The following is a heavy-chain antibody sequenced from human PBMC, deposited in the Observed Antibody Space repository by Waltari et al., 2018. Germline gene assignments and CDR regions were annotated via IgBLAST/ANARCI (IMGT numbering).Heavy chain of an antibody. D-gene: IGHD3-9*01. CDR3: ARGVSPSDYDILTGYYKGGWFDP. CDR2: IIPILGIA. Sequence: QVQLVQSGAEVKKPGSSVKVSCKASGGTFSSYAISWVRQAPGPGLEWMGGIIPILGIANYAQKFQGRVTITADKSTSTAYMELSSLRSEDTAVYYCARGVSPSDYDILTGYYKGGWFDPWGQGTLVTVSS. V-gene: IGHV1-69*10. J-gene: IGHJ5*02. CDR1: GGTFSSYA.